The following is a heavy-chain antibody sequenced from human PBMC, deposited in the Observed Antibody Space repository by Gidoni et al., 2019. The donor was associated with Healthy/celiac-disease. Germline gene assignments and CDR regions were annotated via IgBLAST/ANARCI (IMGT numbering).Heavy chain of an antibody. CDR3: AREGGGWQLARVYYYYMDV. CDR2: TYTSGST. CDR1: GGPIRSGSYY. D-gene: IGHD6-6*01. J-gene: IGHJ6*03. Sequence: QVQLQESGPGLVKPPQTLSLPGPASGGPIRSGSYYWDGTGQPAGKGLGWMGRTYTSGSTNYNPSLKSRVTISVDTSKNQFSLKLSSVTAADTAVYYCAREGGGWQLARVYYYYMDVWGKGTTVTVSS. V-gene: IGHV4-61*02.